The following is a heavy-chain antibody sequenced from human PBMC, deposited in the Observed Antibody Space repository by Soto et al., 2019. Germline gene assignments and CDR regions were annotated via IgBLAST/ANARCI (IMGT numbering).Heavy chain of an antibody. D-gene: IGHD6-13*01. Sequence: SETLSLTCAVSSGSISSSNWWSLVRQPPEKGLEWIGYMYHSGCTFYNPSLKSRVAMSVDKSKNEFTLQLTSVTAADTAVYYCATSYGNAWYTYWGQGIQVTVSS. V-gene: IGHV4-4*02. CDR1: SGSISSSNW. CDR3: ATSYGNAWYTY. J-gene: IGHJ4*02. CDR2: MYHSGCT.